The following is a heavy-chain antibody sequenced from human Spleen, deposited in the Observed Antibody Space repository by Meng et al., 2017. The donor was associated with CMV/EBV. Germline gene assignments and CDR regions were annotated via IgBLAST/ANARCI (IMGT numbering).Heavy chain of an antibody. CDR1: GGTFSSYA. CDR2: IIPIFGTA. Sequence: SGGTFSSYAISWVRQAPGQGLEWMGGIIPIFGTANYAQKFQGRVTITTDESTSTAYMELSSLRSEDTAVYYCARAKSQLLFLRNWFDPWGQGTLVTVSS. V-gene: IGHV1-69*05. D-gene: IGHD2-2*01. J-gene: IGHJ5*02. CDR3: ARAKSQLLFLRNWFDP.